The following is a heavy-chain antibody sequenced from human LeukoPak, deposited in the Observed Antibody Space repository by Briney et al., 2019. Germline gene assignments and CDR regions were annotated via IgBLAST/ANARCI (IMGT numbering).Heavy chain of an antibody. V-gene: IGHV4-59*01. CDR1: GGSISSYY. CDR3: ARGPPHVGRYFDWLFQPELDY. D-gene: IGHD3-9*01. CDR2: IYYSGST. Sequence: SETLSLTCTVSGGSISSYYWSWIRQPPGKGLEWIGYIYYSGSTNYNPSLKSRVTISVDTSKNQFSLKLRSGTAADTAVYYCARGPPHVGRYFDWLFQPELDYWGQGTLVTISS. J-gene: IGHJ4*02.